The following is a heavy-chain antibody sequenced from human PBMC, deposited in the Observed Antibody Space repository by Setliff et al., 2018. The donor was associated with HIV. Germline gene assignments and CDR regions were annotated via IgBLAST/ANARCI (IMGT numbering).Heavy chain of an antibody. D-gene: IGHD3-10*01. J-gene: IGHJ1*01. Sequence: LSLTCTVSGGSISSSSYYWGWIRQSPGKGLEWISYISSSGTTIYYADSVKGRFTISRDNAKNSLYLQMNSLKPADTAVYYCATADAAAGTANIQDWGQGTSVTVSS. CDR1: GGSISSSSYY. V-gene: IGHV3-11*04. CDR3: ATADAAAGTANIQD. CDR2: ISSSGTTI.